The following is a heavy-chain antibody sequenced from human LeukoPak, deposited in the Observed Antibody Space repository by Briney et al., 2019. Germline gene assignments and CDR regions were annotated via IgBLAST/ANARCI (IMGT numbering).Heavy chain of an antibody. CDR3: ARDRDYDFWSGYPAGVYMDV. D-gene: IGHD3-3*01. J-gene: IGHJ6*03. Sequence: ASVKVSCKASGYTFTSYYMHWVRQAPGQGLEWMGWINPNSGGTNYAQKFQGRVTMTRDTSISTAYTELSRLRSDDTAVYYCARDRDYDFWSGYPAGVYMDVWGKGTTVTVSS. CDR1: GYTFTSYY. CDR2: INPNSGGT. V-gene: IGHV1-2*02.